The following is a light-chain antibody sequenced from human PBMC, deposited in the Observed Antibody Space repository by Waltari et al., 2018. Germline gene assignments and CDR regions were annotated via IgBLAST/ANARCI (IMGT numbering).Light chain of an antibody. CDR1: SRDVGAYAY. CDR3: SSYGGSDSYV. J-gene: IGLJ1*01. V-gene: IGLV2-8*01. CDR2: EVR. Sequence: QSALTQPPSASGSPGQSVTISCTGTSRDVGAYAYVSWYQQYPGNAPRLLIYEVRKRPSGVPDRFSGSKSGNTASLTVSGLQAEDEADYSCSSYGGSDSYVFGSGTKVTV.